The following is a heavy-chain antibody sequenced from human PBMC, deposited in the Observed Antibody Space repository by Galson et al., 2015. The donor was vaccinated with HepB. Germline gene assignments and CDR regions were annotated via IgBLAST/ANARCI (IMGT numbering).Heavy chain of an antibody. CDR1: GYTFTSYA. V-gene: IGHV1-3*01. D-gene: IGHD2-2*01. CDR3: ARESYCSSTSCFPNFHYYGMDV. J-gene: IGHJ6*02. Sequence: SVKVSCKASGYTFTSYAMHWVRQAPGQRLEWMGWINAGNGNTKYSQKFQGRVTITRDTSASTAYMELSSLRSEDTAVYYCARESYCSSTSCFPNFHYYGMDVWGQGTTVTVSS. CDR2: INAGNGNT.